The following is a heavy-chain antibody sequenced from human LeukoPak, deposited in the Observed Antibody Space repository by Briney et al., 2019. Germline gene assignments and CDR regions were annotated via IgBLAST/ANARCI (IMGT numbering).Heavy chain of an antibody. CDR1: GFTLSSYE. J-gene: IGHJ3*02. D-gene: IGHD3-22*01. Sequence: GGSLRLSCAASGFTLSSYEMNWVRQAPGKGLEWVSYISSSGSTIYYADSVKGRFTISRDNAKNSLYLQMNSLRAEDTAVYYCARTHYYDSSGNAFDIWGQGTMVTVSS. CDR2: ISSSGSTI. V-gene: IGHV3-48*03. CDR3: ARTHYYDSSGNAFDI.